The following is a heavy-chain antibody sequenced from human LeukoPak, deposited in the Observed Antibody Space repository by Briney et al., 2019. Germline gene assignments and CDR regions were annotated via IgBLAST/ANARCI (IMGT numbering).Heavy chain of an antibody. Sequence: GASVKVSCKASGGTFSSYAISWVRQAPGQGLEWMGRIIPILGIANYAQKFQGRVTITADKSTSTAYMELSSLRSEDTAVYYCARHSDTMIVVVSWGQGTLVTVSS. V-gene: IGHV1-69*04. CDR3: ARHSDTMIVVVS. CDR2: IIPILGIA. D-gene: IGHD3-22*01. J-gene: IGHJ4*02. CDR1: GGTFSSYA.